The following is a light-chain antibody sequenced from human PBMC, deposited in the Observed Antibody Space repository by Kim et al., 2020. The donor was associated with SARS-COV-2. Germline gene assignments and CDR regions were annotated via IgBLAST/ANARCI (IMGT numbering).Light chain of an antibody. CDR2: EAA. Sequence: ECVGEGVTITCRASQKITTRLIWYQQKQGKAPTPLIYEAATWEKGVPQRFSGGGSGTKLTLATSTLQPDDFATYHCKHYDNYSQTFGHGTKVEIK. CDR3: KHYDNYSQT. J-gene: IGKJ1*01. V-gene: IGKV1-5*01. CDR1: QKITTR.